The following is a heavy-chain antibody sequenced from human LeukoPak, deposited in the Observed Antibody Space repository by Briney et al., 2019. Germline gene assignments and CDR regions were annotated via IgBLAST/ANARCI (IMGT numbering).Heavy chain of an antibody. V-gene: IGHV4-34*01. J-gene: IGHJ5*02. CDR2: IT. CDR3: AGRLLHNYGPSRTGFDP. D-gene: IGHD4-17*01. Sequence: LEWIGEITNYNPSLKSRVTISVDTSKNQFSLKLSSVTAADTAVYYCAGRLLHNYGPSRTGFDPWGQGTLVTVSS.